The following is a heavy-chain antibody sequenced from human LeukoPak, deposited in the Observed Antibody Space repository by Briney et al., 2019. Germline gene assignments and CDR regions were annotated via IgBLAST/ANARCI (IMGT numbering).Heavy chain of an antibody. CDR3: ASPKDSSGQALGY. V-gene: IGHV1-69*05. Sequence: ASVKVSCKASGGTFSSYAISWVRHAPGQGLEWMGGIIPIFGTANYAQTFQGRVTITTDESTSTAYMELSSLRSEDTAVYYCASPKDSSGQALGYWGQGTLVTVSS. CDR1: GGTFSSYA. CDR2: IIPIFGTA. D-gene: IGHD3-22*01. J-gene: IGHJ4*02.